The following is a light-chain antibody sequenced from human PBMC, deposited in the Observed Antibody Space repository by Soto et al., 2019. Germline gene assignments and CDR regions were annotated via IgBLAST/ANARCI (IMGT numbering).Light chain of an antibody. V-gene: IGKV3-11*01. Sequence: EIVLTQSPATLSLSPGERATLSCRASQSVSSYLAWYQQKPGQAPRLLIYDASNRATGIPARFSGSGSGPDFPLTISSLEPDDFAVYYCQQRSNWPPGWTFGQGTKVEIK. J-gene: IGKJ1*01. CDR2: DAS. CDR3: QQRSNWPPGWT. CDR1: QSVSSY.